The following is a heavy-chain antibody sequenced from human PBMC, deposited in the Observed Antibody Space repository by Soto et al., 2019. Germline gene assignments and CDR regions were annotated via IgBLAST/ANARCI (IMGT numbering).Heavy chain of an antibody. V-gene: IGHV4-59*12. Sequence: SETLSLTCTVSGGSISSYYWSWIRQPPGKGLEWIGHIYYSGSTNYNPSLKSRVTISVDTSKNQFSLKLSSVTAADTAVYYCAAGGGLPRYYWGQGTLVTVSS. D-gene: IGHD5-12*01. CDR1: GGSISSYY. CDR3: AAGGGLPRYY. J-gene: IGHJ4*02. CDR2: IYYSGST.